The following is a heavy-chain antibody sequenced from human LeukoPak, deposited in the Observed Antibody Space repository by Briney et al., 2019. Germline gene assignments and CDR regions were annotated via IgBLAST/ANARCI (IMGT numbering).Heavy chain of an antibody. CDR2: INPNSGGT. CDR1: GYTFTSYA. J-gene: IGHJ6*03. V-gene: IGHV1-2*02. Sequence: ASVKVSCKASGYTFTSYAMNWVRQAPGQGLEWMGWINPNSGGTNYAQKFQGRVTMTRDTSISTAYMELSRLRSDGTAVYYCARDGWIQLWLGYYYYYMDVWGKGTTVTVSS. D-gene: IGHD5-18*01. CDR3: ARDGWIQLWLGYYYYYMDV.